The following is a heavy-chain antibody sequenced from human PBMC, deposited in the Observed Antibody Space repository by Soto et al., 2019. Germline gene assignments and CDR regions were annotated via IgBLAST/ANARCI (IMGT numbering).Heavy chain of an antibody. CDR3: ARLLWFGEPEDYYYGMEV. Sequence: GESLKISCKGSGYSFTSYWIGWVRQMPGKGLEWMGIIYPGDSDTRYSPSFQGQVTLSADQSISTAYLQWSSLKASDTAMYYSARLLWFGEPEDYYYGMEVWGQGTTGTVSS. D-gene: IGHD3-10*01. CDR1: GYSFTSYW. J-gene: IGHJ6*02. V-gene: IGHV5-51*01. CDR2: IYPGDSDT.